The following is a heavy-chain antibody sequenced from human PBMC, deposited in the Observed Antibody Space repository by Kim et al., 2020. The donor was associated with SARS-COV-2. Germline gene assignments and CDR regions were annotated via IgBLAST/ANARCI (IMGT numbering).Heavy chain of an antibody. Sequence: GGSLRLSCAASGFTFSSYGMHWVRQAPGKGLEWVAVIWYDGSNKYYADSVKGRFTISRDNSKNTLYLQMNSLRAEDTAVYYCAREGGIGLIWGMDVWGQGTTVTVSS. CDR3: AREGGIGLIWGMDV. D-gene: IGHD3-16*01. CDR2: IWYDGSNK. CDR1: GFTFSSYG. J-gene: IGHJ6*02. V-gene: IGHV3-33*01.